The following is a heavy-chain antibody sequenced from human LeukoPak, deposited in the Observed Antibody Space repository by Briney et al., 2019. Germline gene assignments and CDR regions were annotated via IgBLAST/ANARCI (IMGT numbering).Heavy chain of an antibody. V-gene: IGHV4-59*11. D-gene: IGHD5-18*01. CDR1: GGSISSHY. CDR3: ATIKRGNIYGYFDF. J-gene: IGHJ4*02. CDR2: MYDSVRT. Sequence: PSETLSLTCTVPGGSISSHYWSWIRQPPGQGLEWIGYMYDSVRTKDNPSLKSRVTLSADTSKNQFSLRLSSVTAADTAVYYCATIKRGNIYGYFDFWGQGILVTVSS.